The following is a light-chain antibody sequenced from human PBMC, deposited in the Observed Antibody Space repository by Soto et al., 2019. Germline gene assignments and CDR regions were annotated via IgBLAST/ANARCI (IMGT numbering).Light chain of an antibody. Sequence: DMEMTQSPSSLSASVGGRVTITCRASQSISNYLNWYQHKPGKVPKLLIYAASSLQSGVPTRFSGSGSGTDFTLTINSLQLEDFATYYCQQSYGTPLTFGGGTKIELK. V-gene: IGKV1-39*01. CDR2: AAS. J-gene: IGKJ4*01. CDR1: QSISNY. CDR3: QQSYGTPLT.